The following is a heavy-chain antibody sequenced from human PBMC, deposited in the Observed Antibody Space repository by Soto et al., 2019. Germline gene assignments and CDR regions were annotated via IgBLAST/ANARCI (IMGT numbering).Heavy chain of an antibody. CDR1: GGSISSSNW. Sequence: SETLSLTCAVSGGSISSSNWWSWVRQPPGKGLEWIGEIYHSGSTNYNPSLKSRVTISVDKSKNQLSLKLSSVTAADTAVYYCARQYGSGSYYYYYGMDVWGQGTTVTVSS. V-gene: IGHV4-4*02. D-gene: IGHD3-10*01. J-gene: IGHJ6*02. CDR3: ARQYGSGSYYYYYGMDV. CDR2: IYHSGST.